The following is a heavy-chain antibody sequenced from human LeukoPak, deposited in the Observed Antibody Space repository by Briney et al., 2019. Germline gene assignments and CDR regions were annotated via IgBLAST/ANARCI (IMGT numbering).Heavy chain of an antibody. Sequence: GGSLRLSCAASGFTFSNYSINWVRQAPGKGLEWGSSISSSSSYIYYADSVRGRFTIFRDNAKNSLYLQMNSLRAEDTAVYSCARFRRGDGYYMDVWGKGTTVTVSS. CDR3: ARFRRGDGYYMDV. D-gene: IGHD3-16*01. V-gene: IGHV3-21*01. CDR1: GFTFSNYS. CDR2: ISSSSSYI. J-gene: IGHJ6*03.